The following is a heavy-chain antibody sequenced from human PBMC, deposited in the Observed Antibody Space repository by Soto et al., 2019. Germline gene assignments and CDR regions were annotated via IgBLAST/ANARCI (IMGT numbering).Heavy chain of an antibody. V-gene: IGHV3-30*04. CDR2: ISYDGRTE. D-gene: IGHD2-15*01. Sequence: QVHLVESGGGVVQPGRSLRLSCVASGFTFSSYAMRWVRQAPGKGLEWVTVISYDGRTEYYADSVKGRFTISRDNSVNTLYLHMNSLRPEDTAVYFCARLMDIAAIVAATRHWGHGTLVTVSS. J-gene: IGHJ4*01. CDR1: GFTFSSYA. CDR3: ARLMDIAAIVAATRH.